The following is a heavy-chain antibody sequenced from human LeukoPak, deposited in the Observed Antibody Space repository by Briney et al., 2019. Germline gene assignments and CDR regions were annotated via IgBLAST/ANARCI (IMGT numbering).Heavy chain of an antibody. CDR3: ATDHSSGYGDYYFDY. CDR1: GFTFSSYV. Sequence: QTGGSLRLSCAASGFTFSSYVMTWVRQAPGKGLEWVSAISGSGGSTYYADSVKGRFTISRDNSKNTLYLQMNSLRAEDTAVYYCATDHSSGYGDYYFDYWGQGTLVTVSS. D-gene: IGHD4-17*01. J-gene: IGHJ4*02. V-gene: IGHV3-23*01. CDR2: ISGSGGST.